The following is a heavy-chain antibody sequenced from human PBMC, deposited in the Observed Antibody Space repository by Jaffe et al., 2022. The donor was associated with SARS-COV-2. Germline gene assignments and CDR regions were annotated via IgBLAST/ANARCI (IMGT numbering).Heavy chain of an antibody. Sequence: QVQLVQSGAEVKKPGASVKVSCKASGYTFTGYYMHWVRQAPGQGLEWMGWINPNSGGTNYAQKFQGRVTMTRDTSISTAYMELSRLRSDDTAVYYCARDHALVAAAGLYNWFDPWGQGTLVTVSS. V-gene: IGHV1-2*02. CDR1: GYTFTGYY. CDR3: ARDHALVAAAGLYNWFDP. D-gene: IGHD6-13*01. J-gene: IGHJ5*02. CDR2: INPNSGGT.